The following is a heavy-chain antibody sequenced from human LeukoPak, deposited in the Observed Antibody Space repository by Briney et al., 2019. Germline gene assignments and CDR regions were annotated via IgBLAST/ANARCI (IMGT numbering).Heavy chain of an antibody. CDR1: GGSISSSSYY. D-gene: IGHD2-21*02. J-gene: IGHJ4*02. Sequence: SETLSLTCTVSGGSISSSSYYWGWIRQPPGKGLEWIGSIYYSGSTYYNPSLKSRVTISVDTSKNQFSLKLSSVTAADTAVYYCARTLAYCGGDCYSLSDYFDYWGQGTLVTVSS. CDR3: ARTLAYCGGDCYSLSDYFDY. V-gene: IGHV4-39*07. CDR2: IYYSGST.